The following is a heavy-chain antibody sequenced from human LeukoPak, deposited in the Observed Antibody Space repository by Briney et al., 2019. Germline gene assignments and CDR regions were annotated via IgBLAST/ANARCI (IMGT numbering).Heavy chain of an antibody. Sequence: SETLSLTCAVYGGSFSGYYWSWIRQPPGKGLEWIGEINHSGSTNYNPSLKSRVTISVDTSKNQFSLKLSSVTAADTAVYYCARTIQLGLDYWSQGTLVAVSS. CDR3: ARTIQLGLDY. D-gene: IGHD6-6*01. CDR2: INHSGST. V-gene: IGHV4-34*01. J-gene: IGHJ4*02. CDR1: GGSFSGYY.